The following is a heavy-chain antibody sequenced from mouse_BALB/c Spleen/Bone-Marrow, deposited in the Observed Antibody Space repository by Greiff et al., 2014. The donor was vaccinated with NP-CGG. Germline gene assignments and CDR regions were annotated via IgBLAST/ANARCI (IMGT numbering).Heavy chain of an antibody. CDR3: TREREGDSYYDFDY. CDR1: GFSLASYG. V-gene: IGHV2-9*02. J-gene: IGHJ2*01. CDR2: IWAGGAT. Sequence: QVHVKQSGPGLVAPSQSLTITCTVSGFSLASYGIHWVRQPPGKGLEWLGVIWAGGATNYNSALMSRLSISKDNSKSQVFLKMNSLQIDDTAMFYCTREREGDSYYDFDYWGQGTIFTVSS. D-gene: IGHD2-3*01.